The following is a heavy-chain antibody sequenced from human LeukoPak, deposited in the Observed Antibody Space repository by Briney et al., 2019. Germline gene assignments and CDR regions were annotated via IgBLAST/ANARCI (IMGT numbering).Heavy chain of an antibody. Sequence: SETLSLTCTVSNGSIGSTIYYWAWIRQPPGKGLEWIGSIYYSGSTYYSPSLKSRVTISIDTSKNQISLRLYSVIAADTAVYYCARHRTGSYPVGFDPWGQGTLVTVSS. J-gene: IGHJ5*02. D-gene: IGHD1-26*01. CDR3: ARHRTGSYPVGFDP. CDR1: NGSIGSTIYY. CDR2: IYYSGST. V-gene: IGHV4-39*01.